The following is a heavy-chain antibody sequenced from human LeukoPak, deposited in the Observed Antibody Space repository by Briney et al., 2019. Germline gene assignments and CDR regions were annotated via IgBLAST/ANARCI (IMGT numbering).Heavy chain of an antibody. Sequence: SETLSLTCTVSGGSISSSSYYWGWIRQPPGKGLEWIGSIYYSGSTYYNPSLKSRVTISVDTSKNQFSLKLSSVTAADTAVYCCARGDGYSNWFDPWGQGTLVTVSS. CDR2: IYYSGST. CDR3: ARGDGYSNWFDP. D-gene: IGHD5-24*01. J-gene: IGHJ5*02. V-gene: IGHV4-39*01. CDR1: GGSISSSSYY.